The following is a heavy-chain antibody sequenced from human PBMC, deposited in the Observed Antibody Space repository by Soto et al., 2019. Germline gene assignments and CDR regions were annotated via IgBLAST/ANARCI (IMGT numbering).Heavy chain of an antibody. CDR3: ARRRSIAVAASGGYFDY. D-gene: IGHD6-19*01. CDR1: GGSISSSSYY. Sequence: QLQLQESGPGLVKPSETLSLTCTVSGGSISSSSYYWGWIRQPPGKGLEWIGSIYYSGSTYYNPSLKSRFTISVDTSKNQFSLKLSSVTAADTAVYYCARRRSIAVAASGGYFDYWGQGTLVTVSS. J-gene: IGHJ4*02. V-gene: IGHV4-39*01. CDR2: IYYSGST.